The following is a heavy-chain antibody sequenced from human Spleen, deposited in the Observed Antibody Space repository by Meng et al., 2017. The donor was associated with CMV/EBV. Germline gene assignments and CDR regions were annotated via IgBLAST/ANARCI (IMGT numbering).Heavy chain of an antibody. J-gene: IGHJ4*02. Sequence: GGGFHDGRSLRLSCAASGFSLSSYSMHWVRQAPGKGLEWVAVISYDGRNKYYAASVKGRFTISRDNSKNTLYLQMNSLRAEDTAVYYCARAGKEGSFDYWGQGTLVTVSS. V-gene: IGHV3-30*04. D-gene: IGHD3-10*01. CDR1: GFSLSSYS. CDR2: ISYDGRNK. CDR3: ARAGKEGSFDY.